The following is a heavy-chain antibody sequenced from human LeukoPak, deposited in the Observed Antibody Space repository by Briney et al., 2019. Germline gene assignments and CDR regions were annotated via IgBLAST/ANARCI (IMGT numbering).Heavy chain of an antibody. CDR1: GGSFSGYY. V-gene: IGHV4-34*01. CDR3: ARVVSEEKVFPIYYFDY. D-gene: IGHD1-14*01. CDR2: IYYSGST. Sequence: SETLSLTCAVYGGSFSGYYWGWIRQPPGKGLEWIGSIYYSGSTYYNPSLKSRVTISVDTYKNQFSLKLSSVTAADTAVYYCARVVSEEKVFPIYYFDYWGQGTLVTVSS. J-gene: IGHJ4*02.